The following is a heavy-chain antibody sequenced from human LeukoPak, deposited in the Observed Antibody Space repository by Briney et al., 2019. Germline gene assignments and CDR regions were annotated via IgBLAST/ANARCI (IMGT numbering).Heavy chain of an antibody. J-gene: IGHJ4*02. V-gene: IGHV1-2*02. Sequence: GASVKVSCKASGYTFTSYDINWVRQATGQGLEWMGWMNPNSGGTNYAQKFQGRVTMTRDTSISTAYMELSRLRSDDTAVYYCAREEGGLYGSGSYSFDYWGQGTLVTVSS. CDR3: AREEGGLYGSGSYSFDY. D-gene: IGHD3-10*01. CDR1: GYTFTSYD. CDR2: MNPNSGGT.